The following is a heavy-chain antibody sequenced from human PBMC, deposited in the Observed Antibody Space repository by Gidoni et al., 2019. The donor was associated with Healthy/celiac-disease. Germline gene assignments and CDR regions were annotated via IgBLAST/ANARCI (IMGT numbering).Heavy chain of an antibody. Sequence: QVTLKESGHALVKPTQTRTLPCTLPGLTISTSGMRVSWIRQPPGKALEWLARLDWDDDKFYSTSLKTRLTISKATSKNQVVLTMTNMDPVDTATYYCARTDCSGGSCYSSYFDYWGQGTLVTVSS. CDR3: ARTDCSGGSCYSSYFDY. D-gene: IGHD2-15*01. CDR2: LDWDDDK. CDR1: GLTISTSGMR. J-gene: IGHJ4*02. V-gene: IGHV2-70D*14.